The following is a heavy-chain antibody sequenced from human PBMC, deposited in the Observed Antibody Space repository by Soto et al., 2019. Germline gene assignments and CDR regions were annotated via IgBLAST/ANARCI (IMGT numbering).Heavy chain of an antibody. Sequence: PSGTLSLTFTVSGGSISIGGYYWSWIRPHPGKGLEWIGYIYYSGSAYYNPSLQSRLTMSVDTSKNQFSLKLNSVTAADTAVYYCARESGIAAAETEIIYYYYGMDVWGQGTTVTVSS. CDR3: ARESGIAAAETEIIYYYYGMDV. CDR2: IYYSGSA. V-gene: IGHV4-31*03. D-gene: IGHD6-13*01. J-gene: IGHJ6*02. CDR1: GGSISIGGYY.